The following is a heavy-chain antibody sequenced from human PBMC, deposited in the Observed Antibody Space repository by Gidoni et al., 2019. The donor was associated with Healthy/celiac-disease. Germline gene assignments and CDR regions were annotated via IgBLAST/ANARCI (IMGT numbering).Heavy chain of an antibody. D-gene: IGHD5-18*01. CDR1: GFTFSSYG. CDR3: ARDHLEVQLWPYYYYYGMDV. CDR2: IWYDGSNK. Sequence: QVQLVESGGGVVQPGRSLRLSCAASGFTFSSYGMHWVRQAPGKGLEWVAVIWYDGSNKYYADSVKGRFTISRDNSKNTLYLQMNSLRAEDTAVYYCARDHLEVQLWPYYYYYGMDVWGQGTTVTVSS. J-gene: IGHJ6*02. V-gene: IGHV3-33*01.